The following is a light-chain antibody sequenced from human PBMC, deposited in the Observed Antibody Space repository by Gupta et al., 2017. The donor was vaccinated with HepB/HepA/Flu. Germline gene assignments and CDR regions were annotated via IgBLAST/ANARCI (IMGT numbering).Light chain of an antibody. CDR2: DAS. Sequence: ESVLTQPPATLSLSPGERATLSCRASQSVSSYLAWYQQKPGQAPRLLIYDASNRATGIPARFSGSGSWTDFTLTISSLEPEEFAVYYCQQRSNWPITFGQGTRLEIK. J-gene: IGKJ5*01. V-gene: IGKV3-11*01. CDR3: QQRSNWPIT. CDR1: QSVSSY.